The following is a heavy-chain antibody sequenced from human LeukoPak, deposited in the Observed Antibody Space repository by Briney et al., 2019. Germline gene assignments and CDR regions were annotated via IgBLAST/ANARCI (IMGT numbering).Heavy chain of an antibody. Sequence: SETLSLTCTVSGGSISSYYWSWIRQPPGKGLDWMGYIYYSGSTNYNPSLKSRVTISVDTSKNQFSLKLSSVTAADTAMYYCASKVAYCSGGSCYGYFDYWGQGTLVTVSS. CDR1: GGSISSYY. D-gene: IGHD2-15*01. CDR2: IYYSGST. V-gene: IGHV4-59*08. J-gene: IGHJ4*02. CDR3: ASKVAYCSGGSCYGYFDY.